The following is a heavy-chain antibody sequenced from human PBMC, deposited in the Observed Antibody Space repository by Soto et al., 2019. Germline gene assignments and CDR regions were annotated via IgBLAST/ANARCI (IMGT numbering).Heavy chain of an antibody. Sequence: SETLSLTCAVYGGSFSGYYWSWIRQPPGKGLEWIGEINHSGSTNYNPSLKSRVTISVDTSKNQFSLKLSSVTAADTAVYYCARTPRTTVTTRRFDYWGQGTLVTVSS. CDR3: ARTPRTTVTTRRFDY. CDR2: INHSGST. V-gene: IGHV4-34*01. J-gene: IGHJ4*02. CDR1: GGSFSGYY. D-gene: IGHD4-17*01.